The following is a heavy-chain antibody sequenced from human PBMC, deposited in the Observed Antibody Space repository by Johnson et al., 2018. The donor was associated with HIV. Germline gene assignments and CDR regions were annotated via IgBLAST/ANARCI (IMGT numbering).Heavy chain of an antibody. CDR2: ISDSGST. Sequence: VQLVESGGGLEQPGGSLRLSCAASGFTFASSAMSWVRQAPGKGLEWVSAISDSGSTYYADSVKGRFTISRDNSKKKLYLQMGSLRAEDMAVYYCARDPLESEYFLCQVSFCIWGQGTIVSVSS. CDR1: GFTFASSA. CDR3: ARDPLESEYFLCQVSFCI. D-gene: IGHD2/OR15-2a*01. V-gene: IGHV3-23*04. J-gene: IGHJ3*02.